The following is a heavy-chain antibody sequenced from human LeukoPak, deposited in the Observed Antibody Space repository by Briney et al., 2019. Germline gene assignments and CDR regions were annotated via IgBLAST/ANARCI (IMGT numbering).Heavy chain of an antibody. CDR1: GFTFSSYS. CDR2: ISSSSSTI. D-gene: IGHD3-3*01. CDR3: AKDSYYDFWSGYLTNWFDP. V-gene: IGHV3-48*01. J-gene: IGHJ5*02. Sequence: PGGSLRLSCAASGFTFSSYSMNWVRQAPGKGLEWVSYISSSSSTIYYADSVKGRFTISRDNAKNSLYLQMNSLRAEDTAVYYCAKDSYYDFWSGYLTNWFDPWGQGTLVTVSS.